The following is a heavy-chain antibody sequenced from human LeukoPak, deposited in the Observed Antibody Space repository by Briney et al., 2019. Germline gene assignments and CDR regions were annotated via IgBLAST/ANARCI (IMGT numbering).Heavy chain of an antibody. CDR3: TRLMSGYPDY. V-gene: IGHV3-73*01. Sequence: GGSLRLSCAASGFTVSNYWMHWVRQASGKGLEWVGRIRSKANSYATAYAASVKGRFTISRDDSKNTAYLQMNSLKTEDTAVYYCTRLMSGYPDYWGQGTLVTVSS. CDR1: GFTVSNYW. J-gene: IGHJ4*02. CDR2: IRSKANSYAT. D-gene: IGHD3-3*01.